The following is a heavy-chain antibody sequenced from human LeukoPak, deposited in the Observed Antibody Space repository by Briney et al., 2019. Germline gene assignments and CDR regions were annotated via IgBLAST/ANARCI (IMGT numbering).Heavy chain of an antibody. CDR3: AAIAAAEGFDY. D-gene: IGHD6-13*01. CDR1: GLTISGHW. Sequence: GESLRLSCAASGLTISGHWMAWVRQAPGKGLEWVASIKEDGSEAHYVDSVKGRFTISRDNAKNSLYLQMSSLRAEDTALYYCAAIAAAEGFDYWGQGTLVTVSS. J-gene: IGHJ4*02. V-gene: IGHV3-7*03. CDR2: IKEDGSEA.